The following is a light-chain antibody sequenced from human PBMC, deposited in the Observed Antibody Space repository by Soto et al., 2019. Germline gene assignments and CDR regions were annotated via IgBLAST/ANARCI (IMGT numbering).Light chain of an antibody. CDR3: SSYTSSSTLV. Sequence: QSALTQPASVSGSPGQSITISCTGTSSDVGGYNYVSWYQQHPGKAPKLMIYEVSNRPSGVSDRFFGLKSGNTASLTISGLQAEDEADYYCSSYTSSSTLVFGGGTKLTVL. V-gene: IGLV2-14*01. CDR1: SSDVGGYNY. CDR2: EVS. J-gene: IGLJ2*01.